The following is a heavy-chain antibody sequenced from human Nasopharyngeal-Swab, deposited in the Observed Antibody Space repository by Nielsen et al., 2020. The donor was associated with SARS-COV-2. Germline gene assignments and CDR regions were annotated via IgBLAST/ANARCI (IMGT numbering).Heavy chain of an antibody. J-gene: IGHJ4*02. CDR2: ISYDGSNK. Sequence: GESLKISCAASGFTFSSYAMHWVRQAPGKGLECVAVISYDGSNKYYADSVKGRLTISRDNSKNTLSLQMNSLRAEDTAVYYCASSPLDSSGYYYGLDYWGQGPLVPVSS. V-gene: IGHV3-30-3*01. D-gene: IGHD3-22*01. CDR3: ASSPLDSSGYYYGLDY. CDR1: GFTFSSYA.